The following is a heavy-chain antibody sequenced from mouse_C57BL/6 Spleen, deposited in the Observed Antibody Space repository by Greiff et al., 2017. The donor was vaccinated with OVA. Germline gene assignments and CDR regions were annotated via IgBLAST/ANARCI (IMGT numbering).Heavy chain of an antibody. CDR2: INPNNGGT. J-gene: IGHJ4*01. CDR3: ARSVSHAMDY. Sequence: VQLQQSGPELVKPGASVKISCKASGYTFTDYYMNWVKQSHGKSLEWIGDINPNNGGTSYNQKFKGKATLTVDKSSSTAYMELRSLTSEDSAVYYCARSVSHAMDYWGQGTSVTVSS. V-gene: IGHV1-26*01. D-gene: IGHD6-1*01. CDR1: GYTFTDYY.